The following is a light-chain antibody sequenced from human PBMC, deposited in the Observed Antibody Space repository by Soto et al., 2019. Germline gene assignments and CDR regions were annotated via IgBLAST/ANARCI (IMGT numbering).Light chain of an antibody. Sequence: DIVMTQSPATLSVSPGERATLSCRASQTISSNLAWYQQKPGQTPRPLIYGASTRAAGIPARFSGSGSGTDFTLTISSLEPEDIAVYYCQQYNDWPPYTFGQGTKVDIK. CDR3: QQYNDWPPYT. J-gene: IGKJ2*01. CDR2: GAS. V-gene: IGKV3-15*01. CDR1: QTISSN.